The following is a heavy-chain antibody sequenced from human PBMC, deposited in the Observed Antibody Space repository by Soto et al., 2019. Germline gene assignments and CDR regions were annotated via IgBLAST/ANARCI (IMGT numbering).Heavy chain of an antibody. D-gene: IGHD4-4*01. V-gene: IGHV3-30-3*01. CDR2: ISYDGSNK. Sequence: QVQLVESGGGVVQPGRSLRLSCAASGFTFSSYAMHWVGQAPGKGLEWVAVISYDGSNKYYADSVKGRFTISRDNSQNTLYLQMNSLRAEDTAVYYCARPLWRNDYNWGYFDLWGRGTRVTVSS. J-gene: IGHJ2*01. CDR3: ARPLWRNDYNWGYFDL. CDR1: GFTFSSYA.